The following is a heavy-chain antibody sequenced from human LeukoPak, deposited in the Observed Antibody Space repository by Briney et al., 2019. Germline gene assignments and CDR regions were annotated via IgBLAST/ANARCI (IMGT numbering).Heavy chain of an antibody. CDR1: GFTFNNAW. J-gene: IGHJ4*02. Sequence: GGSLRLSCAASGFTFNNAWMSWVRQAPGKGLEWVSVIYSGGSTYYADSVKGRFTISRDNSKNTPYLQMNSLRAEDTAVYYCARDLGVGFDYWGQGTLVTVSS. D-gene: IGHD2-8*01. CDR3: ARDLGVGFDY. V-gene: IGHV3-53*01. CDR2: IYSGGST.